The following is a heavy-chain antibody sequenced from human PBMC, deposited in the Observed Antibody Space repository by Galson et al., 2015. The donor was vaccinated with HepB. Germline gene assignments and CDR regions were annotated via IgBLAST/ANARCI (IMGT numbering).Heavy chain of an antibody. CDR2: IKQDGSEK. V-gene: IGHV3-7*03. CDR1: GFTFSSYW. Sequence: SLRLSCAASGFTFSSYWMSWVRQAPGKGLEWVANIKQDGSEKYYVDSVKGRFTISRDNAKNSLYLQMNSLRAEDTAVYYCASSYGSGSPTHYYYYYGMDVWGQGTTVTVSS. J-gene: IGHJ6*02. CDR3: ASSYGSGSPTHYYYYYGMDV. D-gene: IGHD3-10*01.